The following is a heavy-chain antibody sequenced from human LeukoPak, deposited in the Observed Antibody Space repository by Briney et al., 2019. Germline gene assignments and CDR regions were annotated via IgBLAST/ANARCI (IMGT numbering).Heavy chain of an antibody. Sequence: ASVKVSCKASVYTFTSYGFNWVRQAPGQGLEWMGWISAYNGNTNYAQKLQARVTMTTDTSTSTAYMELRSLSSDDTAVYYCARDHHDFWSGYYLGGLFDYWGQGTLDTVSS. V-gene: IGHV1-18*01. CDR2: ISAYNGNT. D-gene: IGHD3-3*01. CDR3: ARDHHDFWSGYYLGGLFDY. J-gene: IGHJ4*02. CDR1: VYTFTSYG.